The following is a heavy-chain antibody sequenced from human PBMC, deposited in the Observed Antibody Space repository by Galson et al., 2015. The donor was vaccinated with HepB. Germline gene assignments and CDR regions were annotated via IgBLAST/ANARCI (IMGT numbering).Heavy chain of an antibody. V-gene: IGHV4-4*02. CDR3: ARLATRTGPSDS. J-gene: IGHJ4*02. CDR2: IYHSGSP. CDR1: GGSLSGTKW. D-gene: IGHD1/OR15-1a*01. Sequence: ETLSLTCAVSGGSLSGTKWWNWVRQPPGKGLEWIGEIYHSGSPNYNPSLKSRVTISVDKSKNRISLRLTSVTAADTAVYYCARLATRTGPSDSWGQGTLVTVAS.